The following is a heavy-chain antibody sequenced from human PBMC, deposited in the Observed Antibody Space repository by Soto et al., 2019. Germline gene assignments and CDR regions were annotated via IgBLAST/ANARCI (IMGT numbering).Heavy chain of an antibody. D-gene: IGHD2-8*02. CDR2: TYHSGST. Sequence: TLSLTCAVSGGSISSGGYSWTWIRQPPGKGLEWVGHTYHSGSTNYNPSLKSRVTISVDTSKNQFSLKLTSVTAADTAVYYCARDKITGLFDYWGQGTLVTVSS. CDR3: ARDKITGLFDY. V-gene: IGHV4-30-2*01. J-gene: IGHJ4*02. CDR1: GGSISSGGYS.